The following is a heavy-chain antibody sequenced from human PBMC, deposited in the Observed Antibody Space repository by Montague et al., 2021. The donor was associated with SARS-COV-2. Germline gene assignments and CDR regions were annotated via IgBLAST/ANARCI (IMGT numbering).Heavy chain of an antibody. J-gene: IGHJ5*02. V-gene: IGHV4-34*01. CDR1: GGSFSGYY. D-gene: IGHD3-3*01. CDR3: AGLGSPRITIFGVVTHNWFDP. Sequence: SETLSLTCAVYGGSFSGYYWSWIRQPPGKGLEWIGEINHSGSTNYNPSLKSRVTISVDTSKNQFSLKLSSVTAADTAVYYCAGLGSPRITIFGVVTHNWFDPWGQGTLVTVSS. CDR2: INHSGST.